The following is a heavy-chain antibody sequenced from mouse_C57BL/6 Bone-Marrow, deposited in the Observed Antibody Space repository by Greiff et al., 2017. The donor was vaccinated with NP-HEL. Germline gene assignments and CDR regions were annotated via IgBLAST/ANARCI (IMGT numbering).Heavy chain of an antibody. CDR2: IDPSDSYT. Sequence: VQLQQPGAELVKPGASVKLSCKASGYTFTSYWMQWVKPRPGQGLEWIGEIDPSDSYTNYNQKFKGKATLTVDTSSSTAYMQLSSLTSEDSAVYYCARIYSNYVGYWGQGTTLTVSS. D-gene: IGHD2-5*01. CDR3: ARIYSNYVGY. J-gene: IGHJ2*01. V-gene: IGHV1-50*01. CDR1: GYTFTSYW.